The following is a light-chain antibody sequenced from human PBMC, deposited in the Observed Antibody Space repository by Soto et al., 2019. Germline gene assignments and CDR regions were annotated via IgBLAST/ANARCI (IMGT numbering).Light chain of an antibody. V-gene: IGKV1-39*01. J-gene: IGKJ2*02. CDR3: QQGYSLPST. CDR1: QSITSS. Sequence: DVQLTQSPSSLSASIGDTVTISCRASQSITSSVNWYQQKSGRPPALLIYGASHLQIGVPHRFSARGSGTDFTLTITGLQHEDFATYYCQQGYSLPSTFGQGDKVDIK. CDR2: GAS.